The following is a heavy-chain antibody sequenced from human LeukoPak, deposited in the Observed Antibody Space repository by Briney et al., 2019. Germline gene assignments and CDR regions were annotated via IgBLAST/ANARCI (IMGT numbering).Heavy chain of an antibody. CDR1: GFTFSNYE. CDR2: ISSRGSTK. CDR3: ARGKLESRYSGSYDY. Sequence: GGSLRLSCAASGFTFSNYEMNWVRQAPGKGLEWVSYISSRGSTKYYADPVKGRFTISRDNAKKSLYLQMNSLRAEDTAVYYCARGKLESRYSGSYDYWGQGTLVTVSS. V-gene: IGHV3-48*03. D-gene: IGHD1-26*01. J-gene: IGHJ4*02.